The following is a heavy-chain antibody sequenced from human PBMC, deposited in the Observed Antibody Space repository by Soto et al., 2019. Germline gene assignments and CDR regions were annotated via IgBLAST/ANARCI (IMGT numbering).Heavy chain of an antibody. V-gene: IGHV4-31*03. CDR2: IYYSGST. Sequence: QVQLQESGPGLVKPSQTLSLTCTVSGGSISSGGYYWSWIRQHPGKGLEWIGYIYYSGSTYYNPSLKRRVTISVATSNNQLSLKLSSVTAADTAVYYGARSFGVAAAGPFDYWGQGTLVTVSS. J-gene: IGHJ4*02. CDR1: GGSISSGGYY. CDR3: ARSFGVAAAGPFDY. D-gene: IGHD6-13*01.